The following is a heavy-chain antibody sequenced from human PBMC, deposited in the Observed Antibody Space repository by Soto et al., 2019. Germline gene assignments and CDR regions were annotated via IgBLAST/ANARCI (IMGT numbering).Heavy chain of an antibody. D-gene: IGHD3-3*01. Sequence: LRLSCAASGFTVSSNYMSWVRQAPGKGLEWVSVIYSGGSTYYADSVKGRFTSSRDNSKNTLYLQMNSLRAEDTAVYYCAGVGFYDFWSGSYYYYYGMDVWGQGTTVTVSS. CDR1: GFTVSSNY. CDR2: IYSGGST. CDR3: AGVGFYDFWSGSYYYYYGMDV. J-gene: IGHJ6*02. V-gene: IGHV3-53*01.